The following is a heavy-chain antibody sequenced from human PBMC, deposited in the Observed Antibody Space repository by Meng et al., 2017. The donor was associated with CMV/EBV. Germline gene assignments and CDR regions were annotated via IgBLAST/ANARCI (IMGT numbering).Heavy chain of an antibody. D-gene: IGHD3-22*01. CDR2: INHSGST. Sequence: SETLSLTCVVYGGSFSGYYWSWIRQPPGKGLEWIGEINHSGSTNYNPSFKGRVTILVDTSMKQFSLKLNSVTAADTAVYFCARTMIVSPGSLAYWGQGTLVTVSS. CDR1: GGSFSGYY. J-gene: IGHJ4*02. CDR3: ARTMIVSPGSLAY. V-gene: IGHV4-34*01.